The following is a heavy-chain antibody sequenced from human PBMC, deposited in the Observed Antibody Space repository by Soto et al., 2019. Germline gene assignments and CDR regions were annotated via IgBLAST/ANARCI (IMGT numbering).Heavy chain of an antibody. V-gene: IGHV4-31*03. D-gene: IGHD2-2*01. CDR2: VYYSGGS. CDR1: GDSISGGASF. J-gene: IGHJ5*02. Sequence: QVQLQESGPGLVKPSETLSLTCTVSGDSISGGASFWSWIRQPPGKVLGWIANVYYSGGSYYNPSLKSRLTISVDTTKNQFSLQLKSMTAADTAVYYCAKLSCTSSTCYFPGWFDPWGQGTLVTVSS. CDR3: AKLSCTSSTCYFPGWFDP.